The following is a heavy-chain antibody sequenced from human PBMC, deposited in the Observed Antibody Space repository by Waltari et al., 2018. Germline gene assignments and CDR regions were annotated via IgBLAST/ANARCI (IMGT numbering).Heavy chain of an antibody. CDR3: ARMGAGRAPDY. CDR1: GFSFSSYW. Sequence: EVQLVESGGGLVQPGGCLRLSCAASGFSFSSYWMTWFRQAPGTGLEWVGTIKPDGSGKFYVDSVKGRFSISRDNAKNSLYLQMNSLRAEDTAIFYCARMGAGRAPDYWGQGTLVTVSS. D-gene: IGHD3-16*01. J-gene: IGHJ4*02. V-gene: IGHV3-7*03. CDR2: IKPDGSGK.